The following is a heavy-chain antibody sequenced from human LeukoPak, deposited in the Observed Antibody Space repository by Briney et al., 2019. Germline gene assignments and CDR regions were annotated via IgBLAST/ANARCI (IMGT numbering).Heavy chain of an antibody. Sequence: PSETLSLTCTVSDDSITIYYWSWIRQPPGKGLEWIGYIDHTGSTNYNPSLNRRVTISRDTSKNHFSLKLSSATAADTAVYFCARGPYSYDSSGAFDIWGQGTMVTVSS. CDR2: IDHTGST. V-gene: IGHV4-59*01. CDR1: DDSITIYY. J-gene: IGHJ3*02. CDR3: ARGPYSYDSSGAFDI. D-gene: IGHD3-22*01.